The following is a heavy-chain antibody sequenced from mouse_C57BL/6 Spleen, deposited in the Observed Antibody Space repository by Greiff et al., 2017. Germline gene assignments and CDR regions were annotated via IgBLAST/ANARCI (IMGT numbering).Heavy chain of an antibody. CDR2: IDPSDSET. V-gene: IGHV1-52*01. CDR1: GYTFTSYW. D-gene: IGHD2-12*01. Sequence: QVQLQQPGAELVRPGSSVKLSCKASGYTFTSYWMHWVKQRPIQGLEWIGNIDPSDSETHYNQKFKDKATLTVDKSTSTACMQLSSLTSEDSAVYYCARGIRRVYAMDYWGQGTSVTVSS. CDR3: ARGIRRVYAMDY. J-gene: IGHJ4*01.